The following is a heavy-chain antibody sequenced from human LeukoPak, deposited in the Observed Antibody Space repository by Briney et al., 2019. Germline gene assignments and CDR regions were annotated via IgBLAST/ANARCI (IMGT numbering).Heavy chain of an antibody. CDR1: GFTFSSYW. CDR2: IKPDGSDQ. V-gene: IGHV3-7*04. Sequence: PGGSLRLSCAASGFTFSSYWMNWVRQAPGKGLEWVANIKPDGSDQYYVDSVKGRFTISRDNAKSSLYLQMNSLRAEDTAVYYCARENFQYWAQGTLVTVSS. CDR3: ARENFQY. J-gene: IGHJ4*02.